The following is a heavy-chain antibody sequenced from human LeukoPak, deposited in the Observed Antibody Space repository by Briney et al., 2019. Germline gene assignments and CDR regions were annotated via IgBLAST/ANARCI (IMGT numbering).Heavy chain of an antibody. J-gene: IGHJ4*02. CDR1: GFAFSNLA. CDR3: AKDARRTNGWYFFDY. CDR2: ISDSGSLT. Sequence: GVLRLSCAASGFAFSNLAMGWVRQAPGQGLEWVSVISDSGSLTYYADSVKGRFTISRDNSKNTLFLQMNSLRAEDTAVYYCAKDARRTNGWYFFDYWGQGTLVTVSS. D-gene: IGHD6-19*01. V-gene: IGHV3-23*01.